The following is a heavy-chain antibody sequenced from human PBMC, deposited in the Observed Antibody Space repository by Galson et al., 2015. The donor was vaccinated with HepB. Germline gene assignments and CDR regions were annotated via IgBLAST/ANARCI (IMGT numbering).Heavy chain of an antibody. CDR3: ARESMAAYYFDY. CDR2: MKQDGSKK. CDR1: GFTFSSYW. Sequence: SLRLSCAASGFTFSSYWMSWIRQAPGKGLEWVANMKQDGSKKYYVDSVKGRFTISRDNAKNSLYLQMNSLRAEDTAVYYCARESMAAYYFDYWGQGTLVTASS. J-gene: IGHJ4*02. D-gene: IGHD2/OR15-2a*01. V-gene: IGHV3-7*03.